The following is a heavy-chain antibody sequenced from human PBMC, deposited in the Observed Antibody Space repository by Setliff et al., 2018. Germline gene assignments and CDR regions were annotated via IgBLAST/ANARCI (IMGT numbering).Heavy chain of an antibody. CDR1: GFTFSAYW. D-gene: IGHD2-21*01. J-gene: IGHJ6*04. V-gene: IGHV3-15*05. CDR2: IRSQNDGGTV. CDR3: TTAMIVVVPASSRYYVDV. Sequence: PGGSLRLSCTASGFTFSAYWMSWVRHIPGKGLEWVGRIRSQNDGGTVDYAAPVKGRFTISRNDAENTLYLQMDNLGVEDTAVYSCTTAMIVVVPASSRYYVDVWGNGTTVTVSS.